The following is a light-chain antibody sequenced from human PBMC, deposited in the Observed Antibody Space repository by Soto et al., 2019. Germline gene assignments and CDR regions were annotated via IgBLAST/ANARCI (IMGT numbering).Light chain of an antibody. J-gene: IGKJ1*01. CDR2: KAS. CDR1: QTISSW. V-gene: IGKV1-5*03. Sequence: DRQMTQTPSSLSASVGDRVTITCRASQTISSWLAWYQQKPGKAPKLLIYKASTLKSGVPSRFSGSGSGTEFTLTISSLQPDDFATYYCQHYNSYSEAFGQGTKVDI. CDR3: QHYNSYSEA.